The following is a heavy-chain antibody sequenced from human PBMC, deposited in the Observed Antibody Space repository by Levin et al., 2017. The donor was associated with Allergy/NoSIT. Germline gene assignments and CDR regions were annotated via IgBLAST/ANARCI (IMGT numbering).Heavy chain of an antibody. D-gene: IGHD3-22*01. J-gene: IGHJ4*02. Sequence: LSLTCAASGFTFSSYWMHWVRQAPGKGLVWVSRINSDGSSTSYADSVKGRFTISRDNAKNTLYLQMNSLRAEDTAVYYCARVDLLRRFDYWGQGTLVTVSS. CDR1: GFTFSSYW. V-gene: IGHV3-74*01. CDR3: ARVDLLRRFDY. CDR2: INSDGSST.